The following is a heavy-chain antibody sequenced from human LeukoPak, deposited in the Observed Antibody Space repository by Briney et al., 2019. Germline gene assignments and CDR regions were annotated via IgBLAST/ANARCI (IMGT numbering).Heavy chain of an antibody. D-gene: IGHD3-3*01. CDR3: ARDRSDFWSGFTGLFDY. CDR2: IKQDGSGK. V-gene: IGHV3-7*01. Sequence: GGSLRLSCAASGFTFSSYWMSWVRQAPGKGLEWVANIKQDGSGKYYVDSVKGRFTISRDNAKNSLYLQMNSLRAEDTAVYYCARDRSDFWSGFTGLFDYWGQGTLVTVSS. CDR1: GFTFSSYW. J-gene: IGHJ4*02.